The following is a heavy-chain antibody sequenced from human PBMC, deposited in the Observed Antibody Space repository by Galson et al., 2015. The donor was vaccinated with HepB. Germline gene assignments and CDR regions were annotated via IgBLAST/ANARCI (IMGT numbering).Heavy chain of an antibody. CDR2: INPKSGGA. Sequence: SCKASGYIFTDYYIHWVRQSPGQGLEWMAWINPKSGGANYAQKFQGRVTVTRDASLSTAYMELKSLRSDDTAVYFCARSLRGVGTTNYYYYFYMDVWGKGTTVTVSS. CDR1: GYIFTDYY. V-gene: IGHV1-2*02. J-gene: IGHJ6*03. D-gene: IGHD1-26*01. CDR3: ARSLRGVGTTNYYYYFYMDV.